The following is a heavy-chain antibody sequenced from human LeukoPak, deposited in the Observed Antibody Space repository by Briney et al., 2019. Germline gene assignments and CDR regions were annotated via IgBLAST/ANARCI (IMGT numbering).Heavy chain of an antibody. J-gene: IGHJ4*02. CDR3: AASWTEVY. CDR1: GSTFDDYA. D-gene: IGHD1-1*01. CDR2: ISWNSGSL. Sequence: PGGSLRLSCAASGSTFDDYAMHWVRQAPGKGLEWVSGISWNSGSLAYADSVRGRFTISRDNAKNSLYLEMNSLRPEDTAFYYCAASWTEVYWGQGILVTVSS. V-gene: IGHV3-9*01.